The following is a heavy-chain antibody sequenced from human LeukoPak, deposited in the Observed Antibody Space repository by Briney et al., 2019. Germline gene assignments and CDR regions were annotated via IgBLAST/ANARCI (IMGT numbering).Heavy chain of an antibody. CDR3: ARDKDIVVVPAAMILGY. Sequence: GASVKVSCKASGYTFTSYAMHWVRQAPGQGLEWMGWISAYNGNTNYAQKLQGRVTMTTDTSTSTAYMELRSLRSDDTAVYYCARDKDIVVVPAAMILGYWGQGTLVTVSS. CDR1: GYTFTSYA. V-gene: IGHV1-18*01. J-gene: IGHJ4*02. D-gene: IGHD2-2*01. CDR2: ISAYNGNT.